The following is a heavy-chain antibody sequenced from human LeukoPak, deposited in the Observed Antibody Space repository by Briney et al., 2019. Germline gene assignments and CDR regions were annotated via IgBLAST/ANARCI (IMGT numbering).Heavy chain of an antibody. D-gene: IGHD7-27*01. CDR2: IKQDGSEK. CDR1: GFTFSSYW. V-gene: IGHV3-7*01. Sequence: QSGGSLRLSFAASGFTFSSYWMSWVRQAPGKGLEWVANIKQDGSEKYYVDSVKGRFTISRDNAKNSLYLQMNSLRAEDTAVYYCARTLTGDDFDYWGQGTLVTVSS. CDR3: ARTLTGDDFDY. J-gene: IGHJ4*02.